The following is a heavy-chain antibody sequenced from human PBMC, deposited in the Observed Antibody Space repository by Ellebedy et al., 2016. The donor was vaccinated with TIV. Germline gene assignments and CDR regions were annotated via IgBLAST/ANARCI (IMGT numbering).Heavy chain of an antibody. CDR1: EYTFDIYW. J-gene: IGHJ4*02. CDR2: MNPSDSYT. CDR3: ARRSFSTVVSPYYLDF. V-gene: IGHV5-10-1*04. Sequence: GESLKISCKGSEYTFDIYWISWVRQKPGKGLEWMGRMNPSDSYTDYSPSFQGQVTISADKSISAAYLQWSSLKASDSAMYYCARRSFSTVVSPYYLDFWGQGTLVTVSS. D-gene: IGHD2-15*01.